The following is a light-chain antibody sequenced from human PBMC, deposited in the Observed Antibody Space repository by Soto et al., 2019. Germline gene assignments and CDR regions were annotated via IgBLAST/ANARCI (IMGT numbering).Light chain of an antibody. CDR3: QQYYSTPLT. V-gene: IGKV4-1*01. CDR2: WAS. Sequence: EIVINQSPDSLAVSLGERATINCKSSQSVLYSSNNKNYLAWYQQKPGQPPKLLIYWASTRESGVPDRFSGSGSGTDFTLTISSLQAEDVAVYYCQQYYSTPLTFGGGTKVDI. CDR1: QSVLYSSNNKNY. J-gene: IGKJ4*01.